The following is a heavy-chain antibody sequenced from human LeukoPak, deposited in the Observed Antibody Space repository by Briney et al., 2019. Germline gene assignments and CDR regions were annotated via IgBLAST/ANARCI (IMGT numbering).Heavy chain of an antibody. V-gene: IGHV3-53*01. Sequence: GGSLRLSCAASGFTISSNYMSWVRQAPGKGLEWVSVIYSGGSTYYADSVKGRFTISRDNSKNTLYLQMNSLRAEDTAVYYCARDSGSGWYHGYWGQGTLVTVSS. CDR1: GFTISSNY. CDR2: IYSGGST. J-gene: IGHJ4*02. CDR3: ARDSGSGWYHGY. D-gene: IGHD6-19*01.